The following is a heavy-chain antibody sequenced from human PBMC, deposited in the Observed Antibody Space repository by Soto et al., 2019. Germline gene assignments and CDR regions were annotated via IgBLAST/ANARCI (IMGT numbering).Heavy chain of an antibody. D-gene: IGHD5-12*01. Sequence: QVQLVQSGAEVKKPGASVKVSCKASGYTFTSYYMHWVRQAPGQGLEWMGVINPSGGSTSYAQKCQGRVTMTRDTATGTVYMELSSLRSEDTAVYYCAVEDGYTNKGYYWGQGTLVTVSS. CDR1: GYTFTSYY. CDR2: INPSGGST. J-gene: IGHJ4*02. CDR3: AVEDGYTNKGYY. V-gene: IGHV1-46*01.